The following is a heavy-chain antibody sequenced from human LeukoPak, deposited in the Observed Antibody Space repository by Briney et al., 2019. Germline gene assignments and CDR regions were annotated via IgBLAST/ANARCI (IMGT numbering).Heavy chain of an antibody. J-gene: IGHJ4*02. CDR2: ISGSGGXT. CDR1: XFXXSXYA. Sequence: GGSLRLSCAGSXFXXSXYAXGXVXXXXXXXXECVSVISGSGGXTHYVDSVKGRFTISSDNSDNTLYLQIYSLRAEDTXXYYCAKGGFYFDSWGQGTLVTVSS. V-gene: IGHV3-23*01. CDR3: AKGGFYFDS.